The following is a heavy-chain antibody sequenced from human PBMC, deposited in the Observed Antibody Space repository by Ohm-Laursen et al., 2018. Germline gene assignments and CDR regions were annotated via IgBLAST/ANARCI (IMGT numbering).Heavy chain of an antibody. CDR1: GFTFTSYS. Sequence: SLRLSCAASGFTFTSYSMNWVRQAPGKGLEWVSSISSSSAYIYYADSVQGRFTISRDNAKNSLYLQMNSLRAEDTAVYYCAGSRRVATFTSDYWGQGTLVTVSS. J-gene: IGHJ4*02. D-gene: IGHD5-12*01. CDR3: AGSRRVATFTSDY. V-gene: IGHV3-21*01. CDR2: ISSSSAYI.